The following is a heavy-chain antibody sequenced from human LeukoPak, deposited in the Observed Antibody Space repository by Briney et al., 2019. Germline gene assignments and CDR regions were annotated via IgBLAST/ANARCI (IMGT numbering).Heavy chain of an antibody. D-gene: IGHD3-10*01. CDR2: ICVYNGNT. J-gene: IGHJ5*02. CDR1: GYTFTSYG. Sequence: ASVKVSCKASGYTFTSYGISWVRQAPGQGLERMGWICVYNGNTNYAQKPQGRVTMTTDTSTSTAYMELRSLRSDDTAVYYCARRGSGTDSWVDWFDPWGQGTLAPVSS. CDR3: ARRGSGTDSWVDWFDP. V-gene: IGHV1-18*01.